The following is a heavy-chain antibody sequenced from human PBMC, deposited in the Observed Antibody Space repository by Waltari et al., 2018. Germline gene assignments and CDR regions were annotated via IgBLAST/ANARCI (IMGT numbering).Heavy chain of an antibody. J-gene: IGHJ5*02. CDR3: ARTWGNSPPLGWLDP. CDR1: GGPFIDYS. D-gene: IGHD7-27*01. V-gene: IGHV4-34*01. CDR2: ISQSGVP. Sequence: QVQLHQWGAGLLKPSETLSLTCAVSGGPFIDYSWGWIRQPPGKGLEWIGEISQSGVPHDDPALRSLGTMSVDTIKKRFSLKLTSVTAADTAVYFCARTWGNSPPLGWLDPWGQGTRVTISS.